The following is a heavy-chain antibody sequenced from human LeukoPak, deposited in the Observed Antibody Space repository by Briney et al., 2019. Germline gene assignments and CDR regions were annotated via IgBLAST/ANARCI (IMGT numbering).Heavy chain of an antibody. J-gene: IGHJ4*02. CDR1: GFTFSNSE. Sequence: PGGSLRLSCEASGFTFSNSEMNWVRQAPGKGLEWVACIWGDGSNKYYGDSVKGRFTISRDNSKNTLYLQMNSLRAEDTAVYYCAKEFWVGATRKLDQWGQGTLVTVSS. CDR2: IWGDGSNK. CDR3: AKEFWVGATRKLDQ. V-gene: IGHV3-30*02. D-gene: IGHD1-26*01.